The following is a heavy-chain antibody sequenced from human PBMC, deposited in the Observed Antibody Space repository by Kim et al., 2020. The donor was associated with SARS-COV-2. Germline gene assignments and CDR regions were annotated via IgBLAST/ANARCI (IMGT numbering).Heavy chain of an antibody. Sequence: SETLSLTCTVSGGSISSYYWSWIRQPPGKGLEWIGYIYYSGSTNYNPSLKSRVTISVDTSKNQFSLKLSSVTAADTAVYYCARLTLHGRGYCSSTSCPLRYYGMDVWGQGTTVTVSS. CDR2: IYYSGST. J-gene: IGHJ6*02. V-gene: IGHV4-59*01. CDR3: ARLTLHGRGYCSSTSCPLRYYGMDV. D-gene: IGHD2-2*01. CDR1: GGSISSYY.